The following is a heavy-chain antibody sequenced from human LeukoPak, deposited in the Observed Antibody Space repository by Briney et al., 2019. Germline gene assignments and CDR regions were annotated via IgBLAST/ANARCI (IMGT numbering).Heavy chain of an antibody. CDR2: IYYSGST. V-gene: IGHV4-31*03. J-gene: IGHJ6*04. Sequence: SSQTLSLPCTVSGGSISSGGYYWSWIRQHPGKGLEWIGYIYYSGSTYYNPSLKSRVTISVDTSKNQFSLKLSSVTAADTAVYYCARGVGVRGVTHYYYGMDVWGKGTTVTVSS. CDR3: ARGVGVRGVTHYYYGMDV. D-gene: IGHD3-10*01. CDR1: GGSISSGGYY.